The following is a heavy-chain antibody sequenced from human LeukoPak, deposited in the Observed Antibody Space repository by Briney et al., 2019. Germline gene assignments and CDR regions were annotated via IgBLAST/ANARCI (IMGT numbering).Heavy chain of an antibody. J-gene: IGHJ6*04. CDR2: IYYSGST. Sequence: SETLSLTCTVSGGSISSYYWSWIRQPPGKGLEWIGYIYYSGSTNYNPSLKSRVTISVDTSKNQFSLKLSSVTAADTAVYYCARYCSSTSCYLNDMDVWGKGTTVTVPS. D-gene: IGHD2-2*01. CDR3: ARYCSSTSCYLNDMDV. V-gene: IGHV4-59*01. CDR1: GGSISSYY.